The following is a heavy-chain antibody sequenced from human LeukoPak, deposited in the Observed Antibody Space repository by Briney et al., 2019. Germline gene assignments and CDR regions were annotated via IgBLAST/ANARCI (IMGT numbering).Heavy chain of an antibody. CDR1: GLTVGSNT. CDR2: IYSGGST. Sequence: GGSLRLSCAASGLTVGSNTMSSVRQAPGKGLEWVSIIYSGGSTSYADSVKGRFTISRDNSKNTLYLQMNSLRTEDTAVYYCARGGSYFDISGYYFYWGQGTLVTVSS. V-gene: IGHV3-66*01. J-gene: IGHJ4*02. CDR3: ARGGSYFDISGYYFY. D-gene: IGHD3-22*01.